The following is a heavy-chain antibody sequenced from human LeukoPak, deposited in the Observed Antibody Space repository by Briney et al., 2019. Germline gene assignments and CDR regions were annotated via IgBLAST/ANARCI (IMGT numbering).Heavy chain of an antibody. D-gene: IGHD6-19*01. J-gene: IGHJ2*01. Sequence: PSETLSLTCTVSGGSISSYYWSWIRLFPGKGLEWIGYIHYSGSINYNPSLKSRVTMSIDTSKNQFSLNLTSVTAGDTAVYYCARDTSGWYFNLWGRGTLVTVSS. V-gene: IGHV4-59*01. CDR1: GGSISSYY. CDR2: IHYSGSI. CDR3: ARDTSGWYFNL.